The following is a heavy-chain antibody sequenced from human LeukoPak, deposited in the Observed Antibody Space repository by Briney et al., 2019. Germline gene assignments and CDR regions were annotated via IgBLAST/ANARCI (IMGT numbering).Heavy chain of an antibody. CDR1: GGSFSDYD. CDR2: INHSGST. J-gene: IGHJ4*02. V-gene: IGHV4-34*01. Sequence: SETLSLTCAISGGSFSDYDWNWIRQPPGKGPEWIGEINHSGSTNYNPSLKSRVTISVDTSKNQFSLKTTSVTAADTAVYYCARGLTKPDPIVEVPAAIRVAQAFDYWGQGSLVTVSS. CDR3: ARGLTKPDPIVEVPAAIRVAQAFDY. D-gene: IGHD2-2*01.